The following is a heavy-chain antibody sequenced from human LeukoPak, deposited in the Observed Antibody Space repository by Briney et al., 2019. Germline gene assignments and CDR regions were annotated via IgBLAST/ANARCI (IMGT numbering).Heavy chain of an antibody. D-gene: IGHD2-15*01. J-gene: IGHJ4*02. CDR3: AKAQSGGSGSYPPFDF. V-gene: IGHV3-23*01. Sequence: GGSLRLSCAASGFTFSSYAMSWVRQAPGKGLEWVSAISGGGDSTYYADSVKGRFTISRDNSNNTLYLQMNSLGAEDTAVYYCAKAQSGGSGSYPPFDFWGRETGVSV. CDR1: GFTFSSYA. CDR2: ISGGGDST.